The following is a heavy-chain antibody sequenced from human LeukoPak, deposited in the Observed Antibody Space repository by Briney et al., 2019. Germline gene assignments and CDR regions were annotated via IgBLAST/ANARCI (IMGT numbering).Heavy chain of an antibody. CDR1: GFTFSSYW. V-gene: IGHV3-7*03. J-gene: IGHJ4*02. CDR3: AKDNEHYYDSSGYWAFDY. CDR2: IKQDGSEK. D-gene: IGHD3-22*01. Sequence: GGSLRLSCAASGFTFSSYWMSWVRQAPGKGLEWVANIKQDGSEKYYVDSVKGRFTISRDNAKNSLYLQMNSLRAEDTAVYYCAKDNEHYYDSSGYWAFDYWGQGTLVTVSS.